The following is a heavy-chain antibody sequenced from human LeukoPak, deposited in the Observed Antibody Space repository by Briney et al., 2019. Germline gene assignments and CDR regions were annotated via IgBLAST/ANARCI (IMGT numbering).Heavy chain of an antibody. V-gene: IGHV3-11*04. CDR2: ISSSGSTI. D-gene: IGHD6-19*01. Sequence: GGSLRLSCAASGFTFSDYYMSWIREAPGKGLEWVSYISSSGSTIYYADSVKGRFTISRDNAKNSLYLQMNSLRAEDTAVYYCARDPDPQWLAPLSPDYWGQGTLVTVSS. CDR3: ARDPDPQWLAPLSPDY. J-gene: IGHJ4*02. CDR1: GFTFSDYY.